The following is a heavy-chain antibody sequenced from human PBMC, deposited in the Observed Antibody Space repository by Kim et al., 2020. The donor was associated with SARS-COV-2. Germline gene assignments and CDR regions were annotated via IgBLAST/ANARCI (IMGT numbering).Heavy chain of an antibody. J-gene: IGHJ4*02. CDR3: ARLSFGSSGYYYGGFDY. Sequence: LKSRVTISIDTSKNQFSLKRSSVTAADTAVYYCARLSFGSSGYYYGGFDYWGQGTLVTVSS. V-gene: IGHV4-39*01. D-gene: IGHD3-22*01.